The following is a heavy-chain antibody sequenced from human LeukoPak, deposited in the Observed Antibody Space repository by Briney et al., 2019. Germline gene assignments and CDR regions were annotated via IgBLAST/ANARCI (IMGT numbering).Heavy chain of an antibody. J-gene: IGHJ2*01. Sequence: GGSLRLSCAASGFTFSNAWMSWVRQAPGKGLEWVGRIKSKTDGGTTDYAAPVKGRFTISRDDSKNTLYLQMNSLKTEDTAVYYCTSSDYYDSSGYYYWYFDLWGRGTLVTVSS. CDR2: IKSKTDGGTT. CDR1: GFTFSNAW. V-gene: IGHV3-15*01. D-gene: IGHD3-22*01. CDR3: TSSDYYDSSGYYYWYFDL.